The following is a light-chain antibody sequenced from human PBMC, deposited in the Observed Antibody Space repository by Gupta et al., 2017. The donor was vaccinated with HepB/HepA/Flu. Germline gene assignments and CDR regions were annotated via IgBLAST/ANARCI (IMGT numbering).Light chain of an antibody. CDR1: KLGDKY. Sequence: SYELTQPPPESVFPGQIASITCTGDKLGDKYACWYQQKPGQSPVLVIYQDSKRPSGIPERFSGSNSGNTATLTISGTQAMDEADYYCQAWDSSTAYVFGTGTKVTVL. V-gene: IGLV3-1*01. CDR2: QDS. J-gene: IGLJ1*01. CDR3: QAWDSSTAYV.